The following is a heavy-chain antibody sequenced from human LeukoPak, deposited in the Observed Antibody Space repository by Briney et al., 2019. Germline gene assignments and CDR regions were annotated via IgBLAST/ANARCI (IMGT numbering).Heavy chain of an antibody. J-gene: IGHJ6*03. Sequence: SETLSLTCTVSGGSISSSSYYWGWIRQPPGKGLEWIGNIYYSGSTYYNPSLKSRVTISVDTSKNQFSLKLSSVTAADTAVFYCARVRHQVSVAGDKYYYCYMDVWGKGTTVTVSS. D-gene: IGHD6-19*01. CDR1: GGSISSSSYY. CDR3: ARVRHQVSVAGDKYYYCYMDV. CDR2: IYYSGST. V-gene: IGHV4-39*01.